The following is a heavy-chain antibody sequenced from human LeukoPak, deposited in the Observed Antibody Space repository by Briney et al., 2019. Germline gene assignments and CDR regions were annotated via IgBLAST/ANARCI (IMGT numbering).Heavy chain of an antibody. Sequence: ASVKVSCKASGYTFTGYYMHWVRQAPGQGLEWMGWINPNSGGTNYAQKFQGRVTMTRDTSISTAYMEPSRLRSDDTAVYYCARDEGILVTAEYYFDYWGQGTLVTVSS. CDR2: INPNSGGT. V-gene: IGHV1-2*02. CDR3: ARDEGILVTAEYYFDY. D-gene: IGHD3-9*01. CDR1: GYTFTGYY. J-gene: IGHJ4*02.